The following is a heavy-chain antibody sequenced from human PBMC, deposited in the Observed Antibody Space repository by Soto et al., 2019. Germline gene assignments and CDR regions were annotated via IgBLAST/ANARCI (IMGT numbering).Heavy chain of an antibody. CDR3: ARAECGGVIVTRIDY. Sequence: ASVKVSCKASGYTFTSYGISWVRQAPGQGLEWMGWISAYNGNTNYAQKLQGRVTMTTDTSTSTAYMELRSLRSDDTAVYYCARAECGGVIVTRIDYWGQGTLVTVSS. J-gene: IGHJ4*02. CDR2: ISAYNGNT. CDR1: GYTFTSYG. D-gene: IGHD3-16*02. V-gene: IGHV1-18*01.